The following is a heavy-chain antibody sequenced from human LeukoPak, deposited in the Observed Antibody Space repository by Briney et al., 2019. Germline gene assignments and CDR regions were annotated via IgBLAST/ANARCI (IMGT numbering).Heavy chain of an antibody. CDR2: IIPIFGTA. V-gene: IGHV1-69*13. J-gene: IGHJ5*02. D-gene: IGHD6-6*01. CDR3: AREQQLVLGENWFDP. Sequence: ASVKVSCKASGYTFTSYAMHWVRQAPGQGLEWMGGIIPIFGTANYAQKFQGRVTITADESTSTAYMELSSLRSEDTAVYYCAREQQLVLGENWFDPWGQGTLVTVSS. CDR1: GYTFTSYA.